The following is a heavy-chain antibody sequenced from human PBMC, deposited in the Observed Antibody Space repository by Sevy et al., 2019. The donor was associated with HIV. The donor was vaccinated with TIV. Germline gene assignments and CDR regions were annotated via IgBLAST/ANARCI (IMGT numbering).Heavy chain of an antibody. CDR2: IQSKSEGGTT. V-gene: IGHV3-15*01. CDR1: GFTFSNVW. J-gene: IGHJ2*01. D-gene: IGHD4-17*01. CDR3: TTMMRLYGDPNFWYFDL. Sequence: GESLKISCAASGFTFSNVWTSWVRQASGKGLEWVGRIQSKSEGGTTDYAAPVKGRFRISRDESSDTLYLQMNSLKTEDTAVYYCTTMMRLYGDPNFWYFDLWGRGTLVTVSS.